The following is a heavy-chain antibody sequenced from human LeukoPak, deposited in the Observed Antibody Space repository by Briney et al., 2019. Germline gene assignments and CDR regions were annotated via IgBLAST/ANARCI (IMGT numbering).Heavy chain of an antibody. CDR2: IYTSGST. CDR3: ARGWRGSYYDY. CDR1: GGSISSGSYD. J-gene: IGHJ4*02. V-gene: IGHV4-61*02. Sequence: SETLSLTCTVSGGSISSGSYDWSWVRQPAGKGLEWIGRIYTSGSTNYNPSLKSRVTISVDTSKNQFSLKLSSVTAADTAVYYCARGWRGSYYDYWGQGTLVTVSS. D-gene: IGHD1-26*01.